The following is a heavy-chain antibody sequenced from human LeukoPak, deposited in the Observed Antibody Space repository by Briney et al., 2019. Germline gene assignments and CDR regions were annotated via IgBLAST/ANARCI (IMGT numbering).Heavy chain of an antibody. J-gene: IGHJ4*02. D-gene: IGHD4-17*01. CDR3: ASSRETTVTGRPFDF. CDR2: IYSSGST. V-gene: IGHV4-4*07. Sequence: SETLSLTCSVSGDSITTYYWNWLRQPAGKGLEWIGRIYSSGSTTYNPSLESRVTMSVDTSKNQFSLKLFSVTATDTAVYFCASSRETTVTGRPFDFWGQGTLVTVSS. CDR1: GDSITTYY.